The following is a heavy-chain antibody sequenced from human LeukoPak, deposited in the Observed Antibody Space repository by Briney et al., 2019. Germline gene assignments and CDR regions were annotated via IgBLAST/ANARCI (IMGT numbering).Heavy chain of an antibody. D-gene: IGHD4-17*01. V-gene: IGHV3-23*01. J-gene: IGHJ4*02. CDR3: ATDSYGAIDY. CDR2: ISGSGGST. CDR1: GFTFNSYA. Sequence: GGSLRLSCAASGFTFNSYAMTWVRQAPGKGLEWVSVISGSGGSTYYADSVKGRFPISRDNSKNTLYLQMNSLRAKDTAVYYRATDSYGAIDYWGQGTLVTVSS.